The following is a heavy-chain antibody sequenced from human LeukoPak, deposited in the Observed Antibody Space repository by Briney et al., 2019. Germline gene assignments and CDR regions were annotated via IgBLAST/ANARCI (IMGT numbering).Heavy chain of an antibody. CDR2: ISGSGGST. D-gene: IGHD6-13*01. CDR3: AKGYSSSWYGVFDY. J-gene: IGHJ4*02. Sequence: GGSLRLSCAASGFTFSSYAVSWVRQAPGKGLEWVSAISGSGGSTYNADSVKGRFTISRDNSKNTLYLQMNSLRAEDTAVYYCAKGYSSSWYGVFDYWGQGTLVTVSS. CDR1: GFTFSSYA. V-gene: IGHV3-23*01.